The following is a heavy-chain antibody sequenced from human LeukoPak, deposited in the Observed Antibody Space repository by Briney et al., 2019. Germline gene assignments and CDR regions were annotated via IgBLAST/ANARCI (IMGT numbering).Heavy chain of an antibody. J-gene: IGHJ5*02. CDR1: GFTLSTYW. CDR2: MNSDGSST. Sequence: GGSLRLSCAASGFTLSTYWMHWVRQAPGKGLVWVSGMNSDGSSTLYADSVKGRFTISRDNAKNTLYLQMNSLRAEDTAVYYCAKEYSYYRFFDPWGQGTLVTVSS. CDR3: AKEYSYYRFFDP. V-gene: IGHV3-74*01. D-gene: IGHD3-10*01.